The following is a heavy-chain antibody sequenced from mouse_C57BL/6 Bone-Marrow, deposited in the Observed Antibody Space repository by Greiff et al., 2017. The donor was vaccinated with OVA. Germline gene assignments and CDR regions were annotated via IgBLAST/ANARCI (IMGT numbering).Heavy chain of an antibody. CDR3: ARDTGLLLDAMDY. V-gene: IGHV3-6*01. D-gene: IGHD3-3*01. Sequence: EVHLVESGPGLVKPSQSLSLTCSVTGYSITSGYYWNWIRQFPGNKLEWMGYISYDGSNNYNPSLKNRISITRDTSKNQFFLKLNSVTTEDTATYYCARDTGLLLDAMDYWGQGTSVTVSS. CDR1: GYSITSGYY. CDR2: ISYDGSN. J-gene: IGHJ4*01.